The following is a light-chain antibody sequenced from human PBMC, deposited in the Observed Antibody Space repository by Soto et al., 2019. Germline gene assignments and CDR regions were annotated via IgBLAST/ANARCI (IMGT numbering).Light chain of an antibody. V-gene: IGLV2-18*02. Sequence: QSVLTQPPSVSGSPGQSVTISCTGTNSDVGHYNRVSWFQQPPGTAPKLMIYEVTNRPSGVPDRFSGSKSGNTASLTISGLQAEDEGDYYCSSHTTSSTLVFGGGTKLTVL. J-gene: IGLJ2*01. CDR3: SSHTTSSTLV. CDR1: NSDVGHYNR. CDR2: EVT.